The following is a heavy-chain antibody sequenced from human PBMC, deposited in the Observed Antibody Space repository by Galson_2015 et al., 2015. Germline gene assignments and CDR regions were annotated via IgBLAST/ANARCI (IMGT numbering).Heavy chain of an antibody. D-gene: IGHD3-16*01. Sequence: CALSGDSVSSRRAAWNWIRQSPSRGLEGLGRAYYRSKWYNDYAVSVKSRITINPDTSKNQFSLQLNSVTPEDTAVYYCAREDTYYDYVFDPWGQGTLVTVSS. J-gene: IGHJ5*02. CDR3: AREDTYYDYVFDP. CDR1: GDSVSSRRAA. V-gene: IGHV6-1*01. CDR2: AYYRSKWYN.